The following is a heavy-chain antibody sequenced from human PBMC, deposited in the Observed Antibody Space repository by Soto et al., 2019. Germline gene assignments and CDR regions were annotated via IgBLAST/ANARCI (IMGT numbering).Heavy chain of an antibody. CDR2: IYASGDT. Sequence: PSETLSLTCTVSGGSISTYYWSWIRQPPGGTLEWIGYIYASGDTTYNPSLESRVTMSVDMPNNEFSLELTSLTAADTAVYYCARSHSFDGSIYHYYFDFWGQGTLVTVSS. CDR1: GGSISTYY. D-gene: IGHD3-10*01. J-gene: IGHJ4*02. CDR3: ARSHSFDGSIYHYYFDF. V-gene: IGHV4-59*01.